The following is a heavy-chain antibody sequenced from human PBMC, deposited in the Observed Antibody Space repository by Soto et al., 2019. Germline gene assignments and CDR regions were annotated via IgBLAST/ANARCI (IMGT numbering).Heavy chain of an antibody. CDR2: TYYRSKWFI. CDR1: GDSVSSNSAA. V-gene: IGHV6-1*01. CDR3: TSGWYHQR. D-gene: IGHD6-19*01. J-gene: IGHJ1*01. Sequence: SQTLSLTCAISGDSVSSNSAAWNWIRQSPSRGLEWLGRTYYRSKWFIDYAVSVKSRITISPDTSKNQFSLQLNSVTPEDAAVYYCTSGWYHQRWGPGTLVTVSS.